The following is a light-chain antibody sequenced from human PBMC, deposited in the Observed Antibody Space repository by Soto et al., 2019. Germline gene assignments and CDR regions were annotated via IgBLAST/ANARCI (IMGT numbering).Light chain of an antibody. CDR1: QNISSY. J-gene: IGKJ1*01. CDR2: AAS. V-gene: IGKV3-20*01. Sequence: ILLTQSPATLSLSPGERATLSCRASQNISSYLIWYQQKPGQAPRLLIYAASSRAAGIPGRFSGSGSGTDFTLTISGLEPEDFAVYYCQQYGSSPLTFGQGTKVDIK. CDR3: QQYGSSPLT.